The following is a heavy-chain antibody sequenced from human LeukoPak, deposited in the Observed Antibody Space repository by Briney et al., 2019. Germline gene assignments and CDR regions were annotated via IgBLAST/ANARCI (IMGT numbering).Heavy chain of an antibody. V-gene: IGHV3-64D*06. Sequence: GGSLRLSCSASGFTFSSYAMHWVRQAPGKGLEYVSAISSNGGSTYYADSVKGRFTISRDNSKNTLYLQMSSLRAEDTAVYYCVKDGSYQLLVFDYWGRGTLVTVSS. J-gene: IGHJ4*02. CDR1: GFTFSSYA. D-gene: IGHD2-2*01. CDR3: VKDGSYQLLVFDY. CDR2: ISSNGGST.